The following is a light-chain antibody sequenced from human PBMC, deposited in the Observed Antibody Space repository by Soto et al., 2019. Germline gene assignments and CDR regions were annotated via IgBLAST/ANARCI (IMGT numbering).Light chain of an antibody. V-gene: IGKV3-15*01. Sequence: ILMTQSPDTLSVSLGQRVTLSCRASQSVDNYLAWYQQRPGQSPRLLIYGASTRATGVPARFSGSGSGTEFTLTISSLQSEDFAVYYCQQYNNWPWTFGQGTKVDIK. CDR2: GAS. J-gene: IGKJ1*01. CDR3: QQYNNWPWT. CDR1: QSVDNY.